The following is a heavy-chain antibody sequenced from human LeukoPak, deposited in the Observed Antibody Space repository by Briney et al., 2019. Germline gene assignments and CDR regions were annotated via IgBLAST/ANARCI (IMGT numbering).Heavy chain of an antibody. CDR1: GFTVSNTY. J-gene: IGHJ4*02. CDR3: ASAYYHYYFDY. V-gene: IGHV3-66*01. D-gene: IGHD3-16*01. CDR2: IYSGGST. Sequence: GGSLRLSCAASGFTVSNTYMSWVRQAPGKGLEWVSVIYSGGSTYCADSVKGRFTISRDNSKNTLYLQMNSLRAEDSAVYYCASAYYHYYFDYWGQGTLVTVSS.